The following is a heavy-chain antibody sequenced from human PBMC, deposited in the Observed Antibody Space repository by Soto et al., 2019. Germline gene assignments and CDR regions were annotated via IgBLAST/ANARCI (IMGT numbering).Heavy chain of an antibody. J-gene: IGHJ6*02. CDR3: ARTPNYYDMDV. D-gene: IGHD3-10*01. CDR1: GYTFSSYA. CDR2: INAGNGNT. V-gene: IGHV1-3*01. Sequence: QVPFVQSGAEVKKPGASVKVSCKASGYTFSSYAMHWVRQAPGQRLEWMGWINAGNGNTKYSQKFQGRVTITGDTSASTAYMELSSLRSEDTAVYYCARTPNYYDMDVWGQGTTVTVSS.